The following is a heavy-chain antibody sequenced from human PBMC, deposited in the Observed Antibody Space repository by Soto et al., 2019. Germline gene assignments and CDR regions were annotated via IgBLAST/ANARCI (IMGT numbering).Heavy chain of an antibody. Sequence: SETLSLTCTVSGGSISSGDYYWSWIRQPPGKGLEWIGYIYYSGSTYYNPSLKGRVTISVDTSKNQFSLKLSSVTAADTAVYYCARCVTYYDFWSGYYSKSDAFDIWGQGTMVTVSS. D-gene: IGHD3-3*01. V-gene: IGHV4-30-4*01. CDR1: GGSISSGDYY. J-gene: IGHJ3*02. CDR2: IYYSGST. CDR3: ARCVTYYDFWSGYYSKSDAFDI.